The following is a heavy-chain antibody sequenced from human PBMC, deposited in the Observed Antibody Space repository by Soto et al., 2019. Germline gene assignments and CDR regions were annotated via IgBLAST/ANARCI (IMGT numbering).Heavy chain of an antibody. V-gene: IGHV4-34*01. CDR2: INHSGST. Sequence: SETLSLTCAVYGGSFSGYYWSWIRQPPGKGLEWIGEINHSGSTNYNPSLKSRVTISVDTSKNQFSLKLSSVTAADTAVYYCARRRFTSTTVTTFGYWGQGTLVTVSS. J-gene: IGHJ4*02. D-gene: IGHD4-17*01. CDR3: ARRRFTSTTVTTFGY. CDR1: GGSFSGYY.